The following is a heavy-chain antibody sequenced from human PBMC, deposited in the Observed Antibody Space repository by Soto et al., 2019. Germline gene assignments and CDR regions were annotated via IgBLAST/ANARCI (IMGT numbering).Heavy chain of an antibody. CDR2: IYYSGST. J-gene: IGHJ4*02. CDR3: ARGRWEVWVTNSNFDY. Sequence: QVQLQESGPGLVEPSQTLSLTCTVSGGSISSGGYYWSWIRQHPGKGLEWIGYIYYSGSTYYNPSFKGRVTVPVDTSKNQFSLKLSSETAADTAVYYCARGRWEVWVTNSNFDYWGQGTMVAVSS. V-gene: IGHV4-31*03. CDR1: GGSISSGGYY. D-gene: IGHD4-17*01.